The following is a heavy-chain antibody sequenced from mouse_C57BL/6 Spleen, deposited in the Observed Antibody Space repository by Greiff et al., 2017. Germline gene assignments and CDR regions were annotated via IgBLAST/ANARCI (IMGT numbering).Heavy chain of an antibody. V-gene: IGHV1-9*01. D-gene: IGHD1-1*01. CDR1: GYTFTGYW. CDR2: ILPGSGST. J-gene: IGHJ2*01. Sequence: QVQLQQSGAELMKPGASVKLSCKATGYTFTGYWIEWVKQRPGHGLEWIGEILPGSGSTNYNEKFKGKATFTADTSSNTAYMQLSSLTTEDSAIYYCARKGYYYGSSSYYFDYWGQGTTLTVSS. CDR3: ARKGYYYGSSSYYFDY.